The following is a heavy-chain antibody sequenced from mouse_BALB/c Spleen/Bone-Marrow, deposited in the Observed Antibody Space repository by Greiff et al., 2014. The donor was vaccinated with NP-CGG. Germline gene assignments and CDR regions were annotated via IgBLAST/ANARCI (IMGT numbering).Heavy chain of an antibody. CDR3: ARGFDY. V-gene: IGHV1S81*02. J-gene: IGHJ2*01. Sequence: QQSGAELVKPGASVKLSCKASGYTFTNYWMHWVKQRPGQGLEWIGEINPSNGRTNYNEKFKSKATLIVDKSSSTAYMQLSSLTSEDSAVYYCARGFDYWGQGTTLTVSS. CDR2: INPSNGRT. CDR1: GYTFTNYW.